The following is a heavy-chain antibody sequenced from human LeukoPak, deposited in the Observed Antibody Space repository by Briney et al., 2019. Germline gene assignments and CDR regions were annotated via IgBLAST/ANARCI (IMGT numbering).Heavy chain of an antibody. CDR3: ARDLASSWYADY. Sequence: ASVKVSCKVSGYTLTELSMHWVRQAPGKGLEWMGGFDPEDGETIYAQKFQGRVTMTEDTSTDTAYMELSSLRSDDTAVYYCARDLASSWYADYWGQGTLVTVSS. CDR2: FDPEDGET. V-gene: IGHV1-24*01. J-gene: IGHJ4*02. CDR1: GYTLTELS. D-gene: IGHD6-13*01.